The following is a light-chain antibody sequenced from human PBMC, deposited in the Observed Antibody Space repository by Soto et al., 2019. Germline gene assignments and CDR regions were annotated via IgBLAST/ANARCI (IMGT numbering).Light chain of an antibody. CDR3: QQYDNLPLT. Sequence: DIQMTQSPSSLSAAVGDRVTITCQASRYITNSLHWFQQKPGKAPKLLIYDASILQAGVPSRFSGSGSGIDFPFTISSLQPEDIATYYCQQYDNLPLTFGGGTKVEIK. CDR2: DAS. J-gene: IGKJ4*01. V-gene: IGKV1-33*01. CDR1: RYITNS.